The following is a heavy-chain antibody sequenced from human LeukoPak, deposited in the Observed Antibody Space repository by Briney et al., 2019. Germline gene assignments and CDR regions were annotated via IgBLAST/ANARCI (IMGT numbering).Heavy chain of an antibody. J-gene: IGHJ4*02. Sequence: PSETLSLTCAVYGGSFSGYYWSWIRQPPGKGLEWIGEINHSRSTNYNPSLKSRVTISVDTSKNQFSLKLSSVTAADTAVYYCARGLGYYYDSSGYYYRNYFDYWGQGSLVSVSS. D-gene: IGHD3-22*01. V-gene: IGHV4-34*01. CDR3: ARGLGYYYDSSGYYYRNYFDY. CDR2: INHSRST. CDR1: GGSFSGYY.